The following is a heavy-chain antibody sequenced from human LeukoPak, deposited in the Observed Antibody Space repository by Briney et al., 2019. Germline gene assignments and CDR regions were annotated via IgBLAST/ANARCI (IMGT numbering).Heavy chain of an antibody. J-gene: IGHJ5*02. D-gene: IGHD6-13*01. Sequence: SETLSLTCTVSGGSISSSSYYWSWIRQPPGKGLEWIGYIYYSGSTNYNPSLKSRVTISVDTSKNQFSLKLSSVTAADTAVYYCARAGRAAGWFDPWGQGTLITVSS. V-gene: IGHV4-61*01. CDR1: GGSISSSSYY. CDR3: ARAGRAAGWFDP. CDR2: IYYSGST.